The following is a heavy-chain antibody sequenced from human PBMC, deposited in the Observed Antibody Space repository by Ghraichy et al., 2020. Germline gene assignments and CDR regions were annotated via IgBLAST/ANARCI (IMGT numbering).Heavy chain of an antibody. V-gene: IGHV3-23*01. CDR3: AKMRRWGRWLVPYWYFDL. D-gene: IGHD6-19*01. CDR2: ISGSGGST. CDR1: GFTFSSYA. Sequence: GGSLRLSCAASGFTFSSYAMSWVRQAPGKGLEWVSAISGSGGSTYYADSVKGRFTISRDNSKNTLYLQMNSLRAEDTAVYYCAKMRRWGRWLVPYWYFDLWGRGTLVTVSS. J-gene: IGHJ2*01.